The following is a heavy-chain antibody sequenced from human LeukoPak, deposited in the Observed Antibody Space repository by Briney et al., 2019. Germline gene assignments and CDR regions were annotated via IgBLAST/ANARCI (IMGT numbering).Heavy chain of an antibody. Sequence: VGSLRLSCAASAFTFSSYWMSWVRQAPGKGLEWVANIKQDGSEKYYVDSVKGRFTISRDSAKNSLYLQMNSLRAEDTAMYYCGRDPRGYYDFWTGYTHDAFDIWGQGTMVTVSS. CDR1: AFTFSSYW. D-gene: IGHD3-3*01. CDR3: GRDPRGYYDFWTGYTHDAFDI. J-gene: IGHJ3*02. V-gene: IGHV3-7*01. CDR2: IKQDGSEK.